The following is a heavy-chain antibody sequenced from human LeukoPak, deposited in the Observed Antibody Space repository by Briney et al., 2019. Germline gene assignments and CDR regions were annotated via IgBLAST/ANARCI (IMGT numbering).Heavy chain of an antibody. D-gene: IGHD6-19*01. V-gene: IGHV3-23*01. CDR1: GFPCSSYA. J-gene: IGHJ5*02. Sequence: PGGSLRLSCAASGFPCSSYAMSWVRQAPGKGLEWVSAISGSGGSTYYADSVKGRFTISRDNSKNTLYLQMNSLRAEETAVYYCAKATGYSSGWYWFDPWGEGTLVTVSS. CDR2: ISGSGGST. CDR3: AKATGYSSGWYWFDP.